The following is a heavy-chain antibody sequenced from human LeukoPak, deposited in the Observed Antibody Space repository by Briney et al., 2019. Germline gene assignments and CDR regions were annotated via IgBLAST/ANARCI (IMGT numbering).Heavy chain of an antibody. CDR2: ISAYNGNT. CDR1: GYTFASYG. V-gene: IGHV1-18*01. D-gene: IGHD2/OR15-2a*01. Sequence: ASVKVSCKASGYTFASYGISWVRQAPGQGLEWMGWISAYNGNTNYAQKLQGRVTMTTDTSTCTAYMELRSLRSDDTAVYYCARIVRARWFDPWGQGTLVTVSS. J-gene: IGHJ5*02. CDR3: ARIVRARWFDP.